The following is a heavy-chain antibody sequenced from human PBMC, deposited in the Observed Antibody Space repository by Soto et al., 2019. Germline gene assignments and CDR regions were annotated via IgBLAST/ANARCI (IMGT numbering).Heavy chain of an antibody. J-gene: IGHJ4*02. CDR1: GYRFTSYW. CDR3: ARLLFDWLSPSDY. Sequence: GESLRISCKGSGYRFTSYWIGGVRQMPGKGLEWMGIIYPGDSDTRYSPSFQGQVTISADKSISTAYLQWSSLKASDTAMYYCARLLFDWLSPSDYWGQGTLVTVSS. V-gene: IGHV5-51*01. CDR2: IYPGDSDT. D-gene: IGHD3-9*01.